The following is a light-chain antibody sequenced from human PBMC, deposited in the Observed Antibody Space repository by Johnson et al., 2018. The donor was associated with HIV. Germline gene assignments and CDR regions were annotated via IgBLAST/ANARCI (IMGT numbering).Light chain of an antibody. CDR2: ENN. CDR1: SSNIENNY. J-gene: IGLJ1*01. Sequence: QSVLTQPPSVSAAPGQKVTISCSGSSSNIENNYVSWYQHLPGTAPKLLIYENNPRPSGIPDRFSGSTSGTSATLGIAGLQPGDEADYYCGIFDTSLSAGGVFGTGTKVTVL. CDR3: GIFDTSLSAGGV. V-gene: IGLV1-51*02.